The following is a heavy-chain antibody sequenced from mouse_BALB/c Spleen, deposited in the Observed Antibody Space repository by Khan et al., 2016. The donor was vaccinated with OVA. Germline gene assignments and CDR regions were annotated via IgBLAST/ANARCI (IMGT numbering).Heavy chain of an antibody. CDR3: ARERGSWFTY. J-gene: IGHJ3*01. CDR2: ISPGSGNT. V-gene: IGHV1-77*01. Sequence: QVQLKQSGTELARPGASVKLSCKASGYIFIDYNINWVKQRTGQGLEWIGEISPGSGNTYYNEKFKGKATLTADKSSSTAYMQLSSLTSEDSAVYLYARERGSWFTYWGQGTLVTVSA. CDR1: GYIFIDYN. D-gene: IGHD3-1*01.